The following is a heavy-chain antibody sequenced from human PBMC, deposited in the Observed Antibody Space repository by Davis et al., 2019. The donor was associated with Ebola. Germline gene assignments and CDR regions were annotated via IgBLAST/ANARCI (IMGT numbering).Heavy chain of an antibody. D-gene: IGHD2-15*01. V-gene: IGHV3-30-3*01. CDR2: TSYDGNNK. CDR1: GFIFSSYA. J-gene: IGHJ4*02. CDR3: ARDHGYCSGGSCYSSYFDY. Sequence: GGSLRLSCDASGFIFSSYAMHWVRQAPGKGLEWVAMTSYDGNNKNYADSVKGRFTISRDNSKSTLYLQMNSLRAEDTAVYYCARDHGYCSGGSCYSSYFDYWGQGTLVTVSS.